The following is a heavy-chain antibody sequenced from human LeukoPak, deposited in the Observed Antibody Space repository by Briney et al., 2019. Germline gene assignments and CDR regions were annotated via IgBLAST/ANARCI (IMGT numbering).Heavy chain of an antibody. V-gene: IGHV2-70*11. Sequence: SGPALVKPTQTLTLTCTFSGFSLSTSGVCVSWIRQPPGKALKWLARIDWDDDKYYSTSLKTRLTISKDTSKNQVVLTMTNMDPVDTATYYCARVDSGAYHFDYWGQGTLVTVSS. D-gene: IGHD3-22*01. CDR1: GFSLSTSGVC. CDR3: ARVDSGAYHFDY. CDR2: IDWDDDK. J-gene: IGHJ4*02.